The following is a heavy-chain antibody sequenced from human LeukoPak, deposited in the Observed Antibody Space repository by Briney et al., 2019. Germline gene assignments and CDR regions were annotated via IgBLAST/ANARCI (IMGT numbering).Heavy chain of an antibody. CDR2: IYYSGST. Sequence: SETLSLTCTVSGGSICIYYWSWIRQPPGKGLEWIGYIYYSGSTNYNPSLKSRVTISVDTSKNQFSLKLSSVTAADMAVYYCARGGVTCDYWGQGTLVTVSS. CDR3: ARGGVTCDY. V-gene: IGHV4-59*01. J-gene: IGHJ4*02. CDR1: GGSICIYY. D-gene: IGHD4-11*01.